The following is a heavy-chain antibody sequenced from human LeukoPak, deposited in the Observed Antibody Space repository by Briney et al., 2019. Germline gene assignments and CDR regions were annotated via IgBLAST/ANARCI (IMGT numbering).Heavy chain of an antibody. V-gene: IGHV3-48*01. Sequence: GGSLRLSCAASGFTFSSYSMDWVRQAPGKGLEWVSHITASGTAMFYADSVKGRFTISRDNAKNSLYLQMNSLRAEDTAVYYCARDYYYYGSGSYSDYWGQGTLVTVSS. CDR3: ARDYYYYGSGSYSDY. D-gene: IGHD3-10*01. CDR2: ITASGTAM. CDR1: GFTFSSYS. J-gene: IGHJ4*02.